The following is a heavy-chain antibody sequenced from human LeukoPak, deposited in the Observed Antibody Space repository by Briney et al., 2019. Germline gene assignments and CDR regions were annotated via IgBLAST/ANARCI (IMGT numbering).Heavy chain of an antibody. CDR2: ISSSGSTI. V-gene: IGHV3-48*04. CDR1: GFTFSSYS. J-gene: IGHJ4*02. Sequence: PGGSLRLSCAASGFTFSSYSMNWVRQAPGKGLEWVSYISSSGSTIYYADSVKGRFTISRDNAKNSLYLQMNSLRAEDTAVYYCARVTLWFGELFPDYWGQGTLVTVSS. CDR3: ARVTLWFGELFPDY. D-gene: IGHD3-10*01.